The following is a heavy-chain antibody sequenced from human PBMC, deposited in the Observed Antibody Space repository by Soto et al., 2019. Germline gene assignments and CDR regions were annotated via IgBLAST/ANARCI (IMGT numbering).Heavy chain of an antibody. CDR3: ARIRVXYDFWSGSPYYYYGMDV. J-gene: IGHJ6*02. CDR2: IFSNDEK. CDR1: GFSLSNARMG. V-gene: IGHV2-26*01. Sequence: SGPKLVNPTETLTLTCTVSGFSLSNARMGVSWIRQPPGRALEWLAHIFSNDEKSYSTSLKSRLTISKDTSKSQVVLTMTNMDPVDTATYYCARIRVXYDFWSGSPYYYYGMDVWGPGTTVTVSS. D-gene: IGHD3-3*01.